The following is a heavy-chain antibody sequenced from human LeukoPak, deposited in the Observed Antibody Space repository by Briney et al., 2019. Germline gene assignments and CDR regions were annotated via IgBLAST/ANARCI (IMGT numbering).Heavy chain of an antibody. D-gene: IGHD2/OR15-2a*01. V-gene: IGHV1-69*05. J-gene: IGHJ3*02. CDR1: GGTFSSYA. CDR3: ARLYVPFGAFGI. Sequence: ASVKVSCKASGGTFSSYAISWVRQAPGQGLEWMGGIIPIFGTANYAQKFQGRVTITTDESTSTAYMELSSLRSEDTAVYYCARLYVPFGAFGIWGQGTMVTVSS. CDR2: IIPIFGTA.